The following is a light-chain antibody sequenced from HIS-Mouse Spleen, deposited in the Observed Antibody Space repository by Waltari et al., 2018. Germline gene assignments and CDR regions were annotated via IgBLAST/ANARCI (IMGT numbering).Light chain of an antibody. Sequence: QSALPQPRSVSGSPGQSVTISCTGTSSEVGGYNYVSWYQQHPGKAPKLMIYDVSKRPSGVPDRFSGSKSGNTASLTISGLQAEDEADYYCCSYAGSYTWVFGGGTKLTVL. J-gene: IGLJ3*02. CDR3: CSYAGSYTWV. CDR1: SSEVGGYNY. CDR2: DVS. V-gene: IGLV2-11*01.